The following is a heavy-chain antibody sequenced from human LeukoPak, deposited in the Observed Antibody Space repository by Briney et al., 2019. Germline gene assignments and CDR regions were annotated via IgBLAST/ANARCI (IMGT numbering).Heavy chain of an antibody. Sequence: GGSLRLSCAASGFTFSSYGMHWVRQAPGKGLEWVSAISGSGGSTYYADSVKGRFTISRDNSKNTLYLQMNSLRAEDTAVYYCVPAPPPFDYWGQGTLVTVSS. D-gene: IGHD2-2*01. J-gene: IGHJ4*02. CDR1: GFTFSSYG. CDR2: ISGSGGST. V-gene: IGHV3-23*01. CDR3: VPAPPPFDY.